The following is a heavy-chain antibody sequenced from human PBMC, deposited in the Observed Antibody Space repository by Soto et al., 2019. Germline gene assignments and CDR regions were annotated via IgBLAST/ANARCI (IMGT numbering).Heavy chain of an antibody. D-gene: IGHD3-3*01. J-gene: IGHJ4*02. V-gene: IGHV3-15*07. Sequence: GGSLRLSCAASGFTFSNAWMNWVRQAPGKGLEWVGRIKSKTDGGTTDYAAPVKGRFTISRDDSKNTLYLQMNSLKTEDTAVYYCTPSYDFWSGDRDYFDYWGQGTLVTVSS. CDR2: IKSKTDGGTT. CDR1: GFTFSNAW. CDR3: TPSYDFWSGDRDYFDY.